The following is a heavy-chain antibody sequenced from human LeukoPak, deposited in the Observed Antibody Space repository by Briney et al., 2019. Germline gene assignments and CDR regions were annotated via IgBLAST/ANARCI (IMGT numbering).Heavy chain of an antibody. CDR1: GGSFSGYY. CDR2: INHSGST. D-gene: IGHD3-3*01. CDR3: ARPPVYDFWSGYVGGYYMDV. J-gene: IGHJ6*03. Sequence: PSETLSLTCAVYGGSFSGYYWSWIRQPPGKGLEWIGEINHSGSTNYNPSLKSPVTISVDTSKNQFSLKLSSVTAADTAVYYCARPPVYDFWSGYVGGYYMDVWGKGTTVTVSS. V-gene: IGHV4-34*01.